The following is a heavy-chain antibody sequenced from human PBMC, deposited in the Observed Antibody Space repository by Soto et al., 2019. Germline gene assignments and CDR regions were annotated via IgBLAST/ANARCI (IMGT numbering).Heavy chain of an antibody. CDR3: AKDREQLEMPSDYYFDY. V-gene: IGHV3-43*01. CDR1: GFTFDDYT. J-gene: IGHJ4*02. CDR2: ISWDGDTT. D-gene: IGHD2-21*01. Sequence: GGSLRLSCAASGFTFDDYTMHWVRQAPGKGLEWVSLISWDGDTTYYADSMKGRFTISRDNSRNSLYLQMNSLRTEDTALYYCAKDREQLEMPSDYYFDYWGQGTLVTVSS.